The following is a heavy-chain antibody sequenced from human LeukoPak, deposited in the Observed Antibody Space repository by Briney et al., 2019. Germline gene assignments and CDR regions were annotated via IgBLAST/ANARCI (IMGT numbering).Heavy chain of an antibody. V-gene: IGHV7-4-1*02. J-gene: IGHJ4*02. CDR1: GYTFIGYY. CDR3: AIHPSDSSGYFSY. D-gene: IGHD3-22*01. CDR2: IDTKTGNP. Sequence: ASVKVSCKASGYTFIGYYIHWVRQAPGQGLEYMGWIDTKTGNPTYAQGFTGRFVFSLDTSVSTAYLQISSLKAEDTAVYYCAIHPSDSSGYFSYWGQGALVTVSS.